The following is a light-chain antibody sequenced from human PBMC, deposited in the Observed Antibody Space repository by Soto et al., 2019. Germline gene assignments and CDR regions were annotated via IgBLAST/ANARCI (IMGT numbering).Light chain of an antibody. Sequence: IQMTQSPSFLSASVGDRVTITCRASQSINTYLNWYQQKPGKVPQPLIYGASTLHRGVPSRFSGSGSGTDFTLTISGLQSEDFATYYCQQSFLTPWRYGQGTKVDIK. J-gene: IGKJ1*01. CDR2: GAS. V-gene: IGKV1-39*01. CDR1: QSINTY. CDR3: QQSFLTPWR.